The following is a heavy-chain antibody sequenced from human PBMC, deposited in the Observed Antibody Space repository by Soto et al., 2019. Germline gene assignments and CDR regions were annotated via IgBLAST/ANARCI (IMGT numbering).Heavy chain of an antibody. CDR2: IKQDGTEK. V-gene: IGHV3-7*01. CDR1: GFTFSNYW. CDR3: ARGGRSGAY. D-gene: IGHD3-10*01. J-gene: IGHJ4*02. Sequence: EAQVVESGGGLVQPGGSLRLSCEASGFTFSNYWMSWVRQAPGKGLEWVANIKQDGTEKYYVDAVKGRFTISRDNAKHSRYLPMRGLRAEDAAVYYCARGGRSGAYWGQGTLVTVSS.